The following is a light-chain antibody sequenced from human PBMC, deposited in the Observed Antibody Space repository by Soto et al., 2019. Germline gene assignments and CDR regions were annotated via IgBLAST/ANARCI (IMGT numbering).Light chain of an antibody. CDR2: DAS. CDR3: QQSGSSPIT. J-gene: IGKJ5*01. CDR1: QSISSN. V-gene: IGKV3-20*01. Sequence: EIVMTQSRATLSVYRGERATLSCRASQSISSNLAWYQHKPGQAPRLIIYDASTRATGIPDRFSGSGSGTDFTLTISRLEPEDFAVYYCQQSGSSPITFGQGTRLEIK.